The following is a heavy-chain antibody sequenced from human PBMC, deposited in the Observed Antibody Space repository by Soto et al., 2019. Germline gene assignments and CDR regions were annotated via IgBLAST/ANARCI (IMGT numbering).Heavy chain of an antibody. Sequence: SETLSLTCRISGGSISSYYWTWIRQAPGKGLEWIGFISYSGSTNYNPALTSRVTISVDTSKDQISLRLNSVTAADTAVYYCARGQRTSWGYYYAVDVWGQGNTVTVPQ. CDR3: ARGQRTSWGYYYAVDV. J-gene: IGHJ6*01. D-gene: IGHD2-15*01. V-gene: IGHV4-59*01. CDR2: ISYSGST. CDR1: GGSISSYY.